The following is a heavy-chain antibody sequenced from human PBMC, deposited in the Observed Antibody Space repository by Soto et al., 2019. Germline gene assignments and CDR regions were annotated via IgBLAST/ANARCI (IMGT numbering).Heavy chain of an antibody. V-gene: IGHV2-5*02. CDR3: AQLGIAAAPPLDYYYYYMDV. D-gene: IGHD6-13*01. Sequence: SGPTLVKPTQTLTLTCTFSGFSLSTSGVGVGWIRQPPGKALEWLALIYWDDDKRYSPSLKSRLTITKDTSKNQVVLKMTNMDPVDTATYYCAQLGIAAAPPLDYYYYYMDVWGKGTTVTVSS. CDR2: IYWDDDK. J-gene: IGHJ6*03. CDR1: GFSLSTSGVG.